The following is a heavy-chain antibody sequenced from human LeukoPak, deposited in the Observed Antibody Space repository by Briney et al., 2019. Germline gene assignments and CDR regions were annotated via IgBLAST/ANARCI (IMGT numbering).Heavy chain of an antibody. J-gene: IGHJ5*02. CDR3: ARHPLPYDFWSGYLLNWFDP. Sequence: SETLSLTCSVSGGSISSSSYYWGWIRQPPGKGLQWIGTIYYSGSTYYNPSLKSRVTISVDTSKNQLSLKLSSVTAADTAVYYCARHPLPYDFWSGYLLNWFDPWGQGTLVTVSS. CDR2: IYYSGST. V-gene: IGHV4-39*01. CDR1: GGSISSSSYY. D-gene: IGHD3-3*01.